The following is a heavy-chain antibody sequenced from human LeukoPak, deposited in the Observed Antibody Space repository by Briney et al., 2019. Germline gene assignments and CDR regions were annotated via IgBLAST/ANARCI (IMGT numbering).Heavy chain of an antibody. V-gene: IGHV3-48*03. J-gene: IGHJ6*03. CDR1: GFTFSSYE. CDR2: ISSSGSTI. D-gene: IGHD6-19*01. Sequence: GGSLRLSCAASGFTFSSYEMNWVRQAPGKGLEWVSYISSSGSTIYYADSVKGRFTISRDNAKNSLYLQMNSLRAEDTAFYYCARMAGAGYYFYMDVWGKGTTVTVSS. CDR3: ARMAGAGYYFYMDV.